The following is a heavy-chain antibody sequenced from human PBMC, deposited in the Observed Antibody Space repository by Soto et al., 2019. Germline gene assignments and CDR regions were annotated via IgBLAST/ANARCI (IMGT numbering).Heavy chain of an antibody. CDR1: GFTFSSYA. V-gene: IGHV3-23*01. J-gene: IGHJ6*03. D-gene: IGHD2-2*01. CDR2: ISGSGGST. Sequence: GGSLRLSCAASGFTFSSYAMSWVRQAPGKGLEWVSAISGSGGSTYYADSVKGRFTISRDNSKNTLYLQMNSLRAEDTAVYYCAKVLCSSTSCLVGYYYYYYMDVWGKGTTVTVSS. CDR3: AKVLCSSTSCLVGYYYYYYMDV.